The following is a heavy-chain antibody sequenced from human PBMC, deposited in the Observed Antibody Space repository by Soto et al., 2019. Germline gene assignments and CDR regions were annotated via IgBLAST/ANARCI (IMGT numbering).Heavy chain of an antibody. CDR1: GGSFSGYY. Sequence: LSLTCAVYGGSFSGYYWSWIRQPPGKGLEWIGEINHSGSTNYNPSLKSRVTISVDTSKNQFSLKLSSVTAADTAVYYCAILPNWNYAYFDYWGQGTLVTVSS. CDR2: INHSGST. D-gene: IGHD1-7*01. J-gene: IGHJ4*02. V-gene: IGHV4-34*01. CDR3: AILPNWNYAYFDY.